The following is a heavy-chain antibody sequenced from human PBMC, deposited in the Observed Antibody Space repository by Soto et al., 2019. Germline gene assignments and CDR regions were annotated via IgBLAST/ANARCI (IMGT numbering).Heavy chain of an antibody. J-gene: IGHJ6*03. V-gene: IGHV3-21*01. Sequence: PGGSLRLSCAASGFTFSSYSMNWVRQAPGKGLEWVSSISSSSSYIYYADSVKGRFTISRDNAKNSLYLQMNSLRAEDTAVYYCARADGTLGYCSGGSCYNYYYYYMDVWGKGTTVTVSS. CDR1: GFTFSSYS. D-gene: IGHD2-15*01. CDR3: ARADGTLGYCSGGSCYNYYYYYMDV. CDR2: ISSSSSYI.